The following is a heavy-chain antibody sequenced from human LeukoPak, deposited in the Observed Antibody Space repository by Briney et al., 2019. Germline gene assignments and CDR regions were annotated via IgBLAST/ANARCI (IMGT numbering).Heavy chain of an antibody. CDR2: ISNSGGST. J-gene: IGHJ4*02. V-gene: IGHV3-23*01. D-gene: IGHD2/OR15-2a*01. Sequence: TGGSLRLSCAASGFTFSNYAMTWVRQAPGKGLGWVSGISNSGGSTYYADSVKGRFTVSRDNSKNTLYLQVNSLRAEDTALYYCARHCNSFDGNYFDFWGQGSLVTVSS. CDR3: ARHCNSFDGNYFDF. CDR1: GFTFSNYA.